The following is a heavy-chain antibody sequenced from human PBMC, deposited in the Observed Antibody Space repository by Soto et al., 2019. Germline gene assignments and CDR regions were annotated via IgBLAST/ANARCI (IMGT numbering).Heavy chain of an antibody. CDR3: GLSNGGWYSSNFDY. CDR1: GFSLSTTGMS. Sequence: SGPTLVNPTQTLTLTCTFSGFSLSTTGMSVYWIRQPPGKALEWLALIDWTDDKYYATSLKTRLTISRDTSKNQVVLTMTNMDPVDTATYYCGLSNGGWYSSNFDYWGPGTLVTVSS. J-gene: IGHJ4*02. D-gene: IGHD6-19*01. CDR2: IDWTDDK. V-gene: IGHV2-70*12.